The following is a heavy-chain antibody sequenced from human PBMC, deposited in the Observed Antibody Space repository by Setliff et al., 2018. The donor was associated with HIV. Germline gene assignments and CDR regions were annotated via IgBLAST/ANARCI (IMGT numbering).Heavy chain of an antibody. Sequence: ASVKVSCKASGYTFTTYYIHWVRQAPGQGLEWMGIINPRGGSTSYAQKFQGRVTMTRDTSTSTVYVELSSLRSEDTAVYYCARGGDSLVVSAAPDYWGPGTLVTGSS. D-gene: IGHD2-2*01. CDR3: ARGGDSLVVSAAPDY. V-gene: IGHV1-46*01. CDR1: GYTFTTYY. J-gene: IGHJ4*02. CDR2: INPRGGST.